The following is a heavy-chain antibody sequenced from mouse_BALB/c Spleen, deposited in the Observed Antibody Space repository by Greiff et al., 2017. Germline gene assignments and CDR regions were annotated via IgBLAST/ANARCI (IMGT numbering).Heavy chain of an antibody. Sequence: QVQLQQSGPELVKPGASVRISCKASGYTFTSYYIHWVKQRPGQGLEWIGWIYPGNVNTKYNEKFKGKATLTADKSSSTAYMQLSSLTSEDSAVYFCAYYRYDGEYFDYGGQGTTLTVSS. CDR1: GYTFTSYY. D-gene: IGHD2-14*01. J-gene: IGHJ2*01. V-gene: IGHV1S56*01. CDR2: IYPGNVNT. CDR3: AYYRYDGEYFDY.